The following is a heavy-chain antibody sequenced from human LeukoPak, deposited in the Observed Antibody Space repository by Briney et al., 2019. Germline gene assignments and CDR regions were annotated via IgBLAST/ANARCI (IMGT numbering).Heavy chain of an antibody. Sequence: HSGGSLRLSCAASGFTFSSYGMHWVRQAPGKGLEWVAVISYDGSNKYYADSVKGRLTISRDNSKNTLYLQMNSLRAEDTAVYYCAKTNMVRGVTGYYFDYWGQGTLVTVSS. D-gene: IGHD3-10*01. V-gene: IGHV3-30*18. J-gene: IGHJ4*02. CDR2: ISYDGSNK. CDR3: AKTNMVRGVTGYYFDY. CDR1: GFTFSSYG.